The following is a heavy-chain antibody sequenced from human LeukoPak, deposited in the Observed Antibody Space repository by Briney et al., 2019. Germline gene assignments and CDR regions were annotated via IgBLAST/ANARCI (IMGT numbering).Heavy chain of an antibody. Sequence: SDTLSLTCTVSGGSISSYYWSWIRQPPGKGLEWIGYIYYSGSTNYSPSLKRRVTISVDTSKNQFSLKLSSVTAADTAVYYCARGISVFDYWGQGTLVTVSS. V-gene: IGHV4-59*07. J-gene: IGHJ4*02. CDR2: IYYSGST. CDR3: ARGISVFDY. CDR1: GGSISSYY. D-gene: IGHD3-10*01.